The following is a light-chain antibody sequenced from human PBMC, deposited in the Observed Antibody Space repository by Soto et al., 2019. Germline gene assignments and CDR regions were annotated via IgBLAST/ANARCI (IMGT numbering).Light chain of an antibody. Sequence: QAVVTQPPSVSGAPGQTVTISCTGGSSNIGAGYDVNWYQQLPGTAPKLLISGISDRPSGVPDRFSGSKSGTSASLAITGLQAEDETDYYCQSFDSGLSGYVFGTGTKLTVL. CDR1: SSNIGAGYD. CDR3: QSFDSGLSGYV. V-gene: IGLV1-40*01. CDR2: GIS. J-gene: IGLJ1*01.